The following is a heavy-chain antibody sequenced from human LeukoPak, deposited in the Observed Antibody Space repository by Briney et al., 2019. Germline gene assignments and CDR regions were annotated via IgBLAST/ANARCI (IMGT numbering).Heavy chain of an antibody. J-gene: IGHJ4*02. V-gene: IGHV4-39*07. CDR2: IYYSGST. D-gene: IGHD3-10*01. CDR1: GGSISSSSYY. CDR3: ARGAYGSGNY. Sequence: SETLSLTCTVSGGSISSSSYYWGWIRQPPGKGLEWIGSIYYSGSTYYNPSLKSRVTISVDTSKNQFSLNLSSVTAADTAVYYCARGAYGSGNYWGQGTLVTVSS.